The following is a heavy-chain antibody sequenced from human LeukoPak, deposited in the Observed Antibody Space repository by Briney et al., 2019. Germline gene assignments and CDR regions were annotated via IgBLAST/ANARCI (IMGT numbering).Heavy chain of an antibody. J-gene: IGHJ3*02. CDR1: GYTFTSYG. V-gene: IGHV1-18*01. CDR3: ARDLFSFGVVLDAFDI. D-gene: IGHD3-3*01. Sequence: GASVKVSCKASGYTFTSYGISWVRQAPGQGLEWMGWISAYNGNTNYAQKLQGRVTMTTDTSTSTAYMELRSLRSDDTAVYYCARDLFSFGVVLDAFDIWGQGTMVTVSS. CDR2: ISAYNGNT.